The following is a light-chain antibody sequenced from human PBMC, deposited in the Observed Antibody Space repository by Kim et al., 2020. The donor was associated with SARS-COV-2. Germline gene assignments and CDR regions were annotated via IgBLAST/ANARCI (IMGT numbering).Light chain of an antibody. CDR1: QSLGYSDGNIY. J-gene: IGKJ3*01. Sequence: PAPLSCTSRQSLGYSDGNIYLNWFHQRPGQSPRRLISNVTNRDSGVPDRFSGSGSGTDFTLQISRVEAEDVGIYYCMQGTHWPFTFGPETKVDIK. CDR2: NVT. CDR3: MQGTHWPFT. V-gene: IGKV2-30*01.